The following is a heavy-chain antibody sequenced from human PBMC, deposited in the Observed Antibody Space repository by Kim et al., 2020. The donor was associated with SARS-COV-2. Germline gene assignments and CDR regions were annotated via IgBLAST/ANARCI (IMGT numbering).Heavy chain of an antibody. CDR2: GST. J-gene: IGHJ4*02. Sequence: GSTTCAQKFQGRVTMTSDTPTRTGYMELSSLTSEDTAVYYCARDLEGFDYWGQGTLVTVSS. D-gene: IGHD1-1*01. V-gene: IGHV1-46*01. CDR3: ARDLEGFDY.